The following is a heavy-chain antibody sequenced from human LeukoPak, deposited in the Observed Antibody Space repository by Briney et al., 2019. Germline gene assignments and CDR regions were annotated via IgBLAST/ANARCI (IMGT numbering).Heavy chain of an antibody. J-gene: IGHJ6*02. CDR2: IFSGGAT. CDR3: AREVGDTALNYFGIDV. Sequence: GGSVRLSCAASGFTVSTNYMSWVRQAPGKGLEWVSIIFSGGATYYADSVKGRFTISRENSKNTLYLQMTNLRVEDTAVYYCAREVGDTALNYFGIDVWGQGTTVIVP. CDR1: GFTVSTNY. D-gene: IGHD5-18*01. V-gene: IGHV3-53*01.